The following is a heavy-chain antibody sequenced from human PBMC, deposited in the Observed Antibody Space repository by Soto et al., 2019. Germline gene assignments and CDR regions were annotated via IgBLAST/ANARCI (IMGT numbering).Heavy chain of an antibody. J-gene: IGHJ4*02. CDR1: GFTFSSYG. D-gene: IGHD5-18*01. CDR3: ASEGYSYGFFDY. Sequence: QVQLVESGGGVVQPGRSLRLSCAASGFTFSSYGMHWVRQAPGKGLEWVAVIWYDGSNKYYADSVKGRFTISRDNSQNTLYLQKNSLRDEDTAVYYCASEGYSYGFFDYWGQGTLVTVSS. CDR2: IWYDGSNK. V-gene: IGHV3-33*01.